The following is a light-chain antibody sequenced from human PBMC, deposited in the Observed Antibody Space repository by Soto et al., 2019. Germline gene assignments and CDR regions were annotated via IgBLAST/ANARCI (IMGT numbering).Light chain of an antibody. Sequence: DIQMTQSPSSLSASVGDRVIITCRASQTIGNYLNWYQQKPGEAPKLLIYTASFQSGVPSRFRGSGSGTDLTLTIGNLQPEDVATYYCQQTYSSWTFGQGTKVEIK. V-gene: IGKV1-39*01. J-gene: IGKJ1*01. CDR1: QTIGNY. CDR3: QQTYSSWT. CDR2: TA.